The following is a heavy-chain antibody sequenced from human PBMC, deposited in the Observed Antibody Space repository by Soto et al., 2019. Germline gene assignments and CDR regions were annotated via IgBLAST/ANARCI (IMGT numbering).Heavy chain of an antibody. CDR1: GGSISSGDYY. CDR3: ARVGGFGATTIDY. Sequence: SETLSLTCTVSGGSISSGDYYWSWIRQPPGKGLEWIGYIYYSGSTYYNPSLKSRVTISVDTSKNQFSLKLSSVTAADTAVYYCARVGGFGATTIDYWGQGTLVTVSA. D-gene: IGHD3-10*01. J-gene: IGHJ4*02. V-gene: IGHV4-30-4*01. CDR2: IYYSGST.